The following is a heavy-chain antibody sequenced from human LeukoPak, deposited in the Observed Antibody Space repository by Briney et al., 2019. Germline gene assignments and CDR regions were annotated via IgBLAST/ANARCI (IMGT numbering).Heavy chain of an antibody. CDR3: ARGYSYNSNWFDP. Sequence: PSETLSLTCAVSGGSISSGGYSWSWIRPPPGKGLEWIGYIYHSGSTYYNPSLKSRVTISVDRSKNQFSLKLSSVTAADTAVYYCARGYSYNSNWFDPWGQGTLVTVSS. CDR2: IYHSGST. J-gene: IGHJ5*02. V-gene: IGHV4-30-2*01. CDR1: GGSISSGGYS. D-gene: IGHD5-18*01.